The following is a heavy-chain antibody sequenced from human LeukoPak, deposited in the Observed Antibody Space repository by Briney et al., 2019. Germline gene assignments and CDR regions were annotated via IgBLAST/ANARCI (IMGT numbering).Heavy chain of an antibody. D-gene: IGHD3-22*01. CDR2: ISGSGGST. Sequence: PGGSLRLSCAASGFTFSSYAMSWVRQAPGKGLEWVSAISGSGGSTYYADSVKGRFTISRDNSKNTLYLQMNSLRAEDTALYHCARRGYSSGYYYLDYWGQGTLVTVSS. V-gene: IGHV3-23*01. CDR3: ARRGYSSGYYYLDY. J-gene: IGHJ4*02. CDR1: GFTFSSYA.